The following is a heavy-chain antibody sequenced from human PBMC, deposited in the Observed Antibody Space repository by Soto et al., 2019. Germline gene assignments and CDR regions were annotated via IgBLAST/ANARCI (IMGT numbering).Heavy chain of an antibody. CDR2: IIPVSGIP. Sequence: SVKVSCKAAGGPFINYAINWGRRAPGQGLEWMGGIIPVSGIPDYAQKFQGRVTITADESTNTAYMELFSLRSEDTAMYYCALVSTESTLFGNRSVVGGMDVWGQGTTVTVSS. J-gene: IGHJ6*02. V-gene: IGHV1-69*01. CDR1: GGPFINYA. CDR3: ALVSTESTLFGNRSVVGGMDV. D-gene: IGHD3-3*01.